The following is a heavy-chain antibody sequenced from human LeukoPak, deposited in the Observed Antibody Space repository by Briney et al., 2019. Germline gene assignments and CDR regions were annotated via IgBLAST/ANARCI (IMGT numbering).Heavy chain of an antibody. CDR3: ARDSQLVLYNWFDP. CDR2: MNPNSGNT. D-gene: IGHD6-6*01. V-gene: IGHV1-8*02. CDR1: GYTFPGYY. Sequence: EASVKVSCKASGYTFPGYYMHWVRQATGQGLEWMGWMNPNSGNTGYAQKFQGRVTMTRNTSISTAYMELSSPRSEDTAVYYCARDSQLVLYNWFDPWGQGTLVTVSS. J-gene: IGHJ5*02.